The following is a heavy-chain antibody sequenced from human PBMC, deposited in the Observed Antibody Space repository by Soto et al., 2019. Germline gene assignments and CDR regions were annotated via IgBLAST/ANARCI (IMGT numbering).Heavy chain of an antibody. Sequence: ASVKVSCKASGYPFNKYIMHWVRQAPGQSLEWMGWINTDNGNTRYSQNFQGRVTIDRDTSASTVNMELSSLTSDDTAVYYCARAGHCSSRTGCYSHWFAPWGQGTQVTVSS. CDR3: ARAGHCSSRTGCYSHWFAP. CDR2: INTDNGNT. J-gene: IGHJ5*02. CDR1: GYPFNKYI. D-gene: IGHD6-13*01. V-gene: IGHV1-3*04.